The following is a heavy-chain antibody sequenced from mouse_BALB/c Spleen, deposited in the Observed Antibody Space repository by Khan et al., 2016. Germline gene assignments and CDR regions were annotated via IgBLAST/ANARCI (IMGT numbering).Heavy chain of an antibody. V-gene: IGHV4-1*02. CDR2: INPDSSTI. CDR3: GRRKYYGYVDY. Sequence: EVQLQESGGGLVQPGGSLKLSCAASGFDFSRYWMSWVRQAPGKGLEWIGEINPDSSTINYTPSLKDKFIISRDNAKNTLYLQMSKVRSEDTALCFCGRRKYYGYVDYWGQGTTLTVSS. D-gene: IGHD1-1*01. CDR1: GFDFSRYW. J-gene: IGHJ2*01.